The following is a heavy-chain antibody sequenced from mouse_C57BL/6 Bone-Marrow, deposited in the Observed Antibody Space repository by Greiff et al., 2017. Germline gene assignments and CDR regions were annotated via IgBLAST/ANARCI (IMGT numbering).Heavy chain of an antibody. V-gene: IGHV5-17*01. D-gene: IGHD1-1*01. CDR1: GFTFSDYG. CDR3: ARPYGPWYFDV. Sequence: EVQGVESGGGLVKPGGSLKLSCAASGFTFSDYGMHWVRQAPEKGLEWVAYISSGSSTIYYADTVKGRFTFSRDNAKNTLFLQLTSLRSEDTAMYYCARPYGPWYFDVWGTGTTVTVSS. J-gene: IGHJ1*03. CDR2: ISSGSSTI.